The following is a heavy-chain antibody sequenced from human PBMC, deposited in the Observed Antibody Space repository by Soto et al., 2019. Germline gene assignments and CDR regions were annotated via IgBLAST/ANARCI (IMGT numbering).Heavy chain of an antibody. CDR1: GGSISSGGYY. V-gene: IGHV4-31*03. CDR2: IYYSGST. CDR3: ARAMVVVAATPVGSFDY. D-gene: IGHD2-15*01. J-gene: IGHJ4*02. Sequence: QVQLQESGPGLVKPSQTLSPTCTVSGGSISSGGYYWSWIRQHPGKGLEWIGYIYYSGSTYYNPSLKSRVTISVDTSKNQFSLKLSSVTAADTAVYYCARAMVVVAATPVGSFDYWGQGTLVTVSS.